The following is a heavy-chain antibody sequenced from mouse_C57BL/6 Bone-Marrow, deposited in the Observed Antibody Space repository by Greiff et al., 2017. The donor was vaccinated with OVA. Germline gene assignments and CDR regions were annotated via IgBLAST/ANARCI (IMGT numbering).Heavy chain of an antibody. Sequence: QVHVKQSGAELARPGASVKLSCKASGYTFTSYGISWVKQRTGQGLEWIGEIYPRSGNTYYNEKFKGKATLTADKSSSTAYMELRSLTSEDSAVYFCAREDDSWYFDVWGTGTTVTVSS. CDR2: IYPRSGNT. CDR3: AREDDSWYFDV. V-gene: IGHV1-81*01. D-gene: IGHD2-4*01. J-gene: IGHJ1*03. CDR1: GYTFTSYG.